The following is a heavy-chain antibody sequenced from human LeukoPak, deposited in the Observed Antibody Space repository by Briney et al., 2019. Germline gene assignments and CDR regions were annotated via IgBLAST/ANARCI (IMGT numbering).Heavy chain of an antibody. D-gene: IGHD1-26*01. Sequence: SETLSLTCTVSGGSISNYYWSWIWQAPGKGLEWIGYIYYSGTTKYNPSLMSRVTISVDTSKNQFSLRLSSVAAGDTAVYYCARHGGSYFYYWGQGTLVTVSS. V-gene: IGHV4-59*08. CDR3: ARHGGSYFYY. J-gene: IGHJ4*02. CDR1: GGSISNYY. CDR2: IYYSGTT.